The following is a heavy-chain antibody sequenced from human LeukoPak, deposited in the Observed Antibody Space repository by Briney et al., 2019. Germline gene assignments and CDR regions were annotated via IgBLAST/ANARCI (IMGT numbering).Heavy chain of an antibody. Sequence: PSETLSLTCAVRGGSFSGYYWSWIRQPPGKGLEWIGSIYYSGSTYYNPSLKSRVTISVDTSKNQFSLKLSSVTAADTAVYYCARLDTAMVPDYWGQGTLVTVSS. CDR2: IYYSGST. CDR1: GGSFSGYY. CDR3: ARLDTAMVPDY. J-gene: IGHJ4*02. D-gene: IGHD5-18*01. V-gene: IGHV4-34*01.